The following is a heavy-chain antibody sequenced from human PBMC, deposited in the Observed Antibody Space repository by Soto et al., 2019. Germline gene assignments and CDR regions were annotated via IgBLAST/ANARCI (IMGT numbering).Heavy chain of an antibody. V-gene: IGHV3-11*01. CDR1: GFTFSDYY. Sequence: PGGSLRLSCAASGFTFSDYYMSWIRQAPGKGLECVSYISSSGNTIYYADSVKGRFTISRDNAKNSLYLQMNSLRAEDTALYYCAKDIEDPRLQWGRAFDIWGQGTMVTVSS. D-gene: IGHD4-4*01. CDR2: ISSSGNTI. J-gene: IGHJ3*02. CDR3: AKDIEDPRLQWGRAFDI.